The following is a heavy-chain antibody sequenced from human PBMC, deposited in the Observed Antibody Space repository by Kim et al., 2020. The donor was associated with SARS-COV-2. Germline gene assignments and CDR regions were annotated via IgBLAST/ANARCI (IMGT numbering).Heavy chain of an antibody. Sequence: GSLRLSCEASGFIFSSYWMHWVRQAPGKGLVWVSYMSTDGSTTAYADSVKGRFTISRDNAKNTFYLQMNSLRAEDTAVYYCVRGITTAGNLGSYWGQGTLVTVSS. J-gene: IGHJ4*02. CDR1: GFIFSSYW. CDR3: VRGITTAGNLGSY. D-gene: IGHD6-13*01. CDR2: MSTDGSTT. V-gene: IGHV3-74*01.